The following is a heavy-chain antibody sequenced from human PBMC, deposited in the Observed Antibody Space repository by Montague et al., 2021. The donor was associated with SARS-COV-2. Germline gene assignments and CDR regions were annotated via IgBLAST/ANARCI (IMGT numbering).Heavy chain of an antibody. D-gene: IGHD7-27*01. CDR2: ISHSGGT. V-gene: IGHV4-4*02. CDR1: GGSISSGTW. J-gene: IGHJ4*02. CDR3: ALGFDY. Sequence: SETLSLTCAVSGGSISSGTWWTWVRQPPGKGLEWIGEISHSGGTNYSPSLKSRVTISVDTSKNQFSLKLSSVTAADTAVYYCALGFDYWGQGTLVTVSS.